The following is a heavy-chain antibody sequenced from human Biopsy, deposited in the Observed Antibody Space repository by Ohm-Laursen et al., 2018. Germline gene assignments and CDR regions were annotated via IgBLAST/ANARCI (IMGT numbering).Heavy chain of an antibody. CDR3: ARGGVVPTVTRFDP. V-gene: IGHV1-2*02. CDR1: GYSFTGYY. D-gene: IGHD3-10*01. J-gene: IGHJ5*02. Sequence: ASVKVSCKASGYSFTGYYIHWVRQAPGQGLEWMGWITPNSGATKYAQKFQGRVTMSRDTSITTVYLELKTLRSDDTAVYYCARGGVVPTVTRFDPWGQGTQVTVSS. CDR2: ITPNSGAT.